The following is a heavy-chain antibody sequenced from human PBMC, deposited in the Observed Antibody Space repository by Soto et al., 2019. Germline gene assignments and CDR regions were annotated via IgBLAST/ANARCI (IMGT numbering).Heavy chain of an antibody. CDR2: INPSGGST. D-gene: IGHD2-2*01. V-gene: IGHV1-46*03. J-gene: IGHJ4*02. CDR1: GGTFSSYT. CDR3: ARFRTSCSGSFCYSIDY. Sequence: GASVKVSCKASGGTFSSYTISWVRQAPGQGLEWMGIINPSGGSTSYAQKFQGRVTMTRDTSTSTVYMELSSLRSEDTAVYYCARFRTSCSGSFCYSIDYWGQGTLVTVSS.